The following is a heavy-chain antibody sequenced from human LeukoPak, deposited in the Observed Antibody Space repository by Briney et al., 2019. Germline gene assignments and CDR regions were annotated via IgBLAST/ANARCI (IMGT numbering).Heavy chain of an antibody. CDR1: GFTFSSYN. V-gene: IGHV3-30*18. CDR2: ISYDGSNK. D-gene: IGHD3-10*01. J-gene: IGHJ5*02. CDR3: AKGRDYYGSGSYSWFDP. Sequence: GGSLRLSCAASGFTFSSYNMNWVRQAPGKGLEWVAVISYDGSNKYYADSVKGRFTISRDNSKNTLYLQMNSLRAEDTAVYYCAKGRDYYGSGSYSWFDPWGQGILVTVSS.